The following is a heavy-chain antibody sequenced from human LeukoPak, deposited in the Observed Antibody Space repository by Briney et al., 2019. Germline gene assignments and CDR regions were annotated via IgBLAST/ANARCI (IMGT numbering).Heavy chain of an antibody. CDR2: IIPIFGTA. V-gene: IGHV1-69*05. J-gene: IGHJ3*02. CDR1: GGTFISYA. CDR3: ARDLSRTIWPYGAFDI. Sequence: SVKVSCKASGGTFISYAISWVRQAPGQGLERLGRIIPIFGTANYAQKFQGSVTITTDESTSTAYMELSSLRSEDTAVYYCARDLSRTIWPYGAFDIWGQGTMVTVSS. D-gene: IGHD2-8*01.